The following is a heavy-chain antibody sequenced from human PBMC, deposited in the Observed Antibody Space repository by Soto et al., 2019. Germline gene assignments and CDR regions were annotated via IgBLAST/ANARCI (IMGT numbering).Heavy chain of an antibody. V-gene: IGHV3-48*02. D-gene: IGHD3-22*01. CDR1: GLKISSPS. CDR3: ARNYYDSSGYDGVDV. J-gene: IGHJ6*02. CDR2: ISDSGSST. Sequence: GFLRLACVLFGLKISSPSMIWVRHAAGRGLEWVAYISDSGSSTLYADSVKGRFTVSRDTAKNSLYLQMSALRDEDRAVYYCARNYYDSSGYDGVDVWGQGTTVTVSS.